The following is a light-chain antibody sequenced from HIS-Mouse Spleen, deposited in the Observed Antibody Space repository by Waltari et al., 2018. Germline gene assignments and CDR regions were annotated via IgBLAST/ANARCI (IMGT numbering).Light chain of an antibody. CDR1: ALPKKY. V-gene: IGLV3-10*01. CDR2: EDS. CDR3: YSTDSSGNHRV. Sequence: SYELTQPPSVSVSPGQTARITRFGDALPKKYSYWYQQKSGQAPVLVIYEDSKRPTGIPERFSGSSSGTMATLTISGAQVEDEADYYCYSTDSSGNHRVFGGGTKLTVL. J-gene: IGLJ2*01.